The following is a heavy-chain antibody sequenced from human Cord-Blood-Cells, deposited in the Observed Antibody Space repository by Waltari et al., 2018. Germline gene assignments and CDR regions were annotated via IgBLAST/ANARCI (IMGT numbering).Heavy chain of an antibody. V-gene: IGHV2-26*01. CDR1: GFSLSNARMG. CDR3: ARIRSVVVPAAIEGDYYYYMDV. Sequence: QVTLKESGPVLVKPTETLTLTCTASGFSLSNARMGVSWIRQPPGKALEWLSHIFSNDEKSYSKSLESRRTISKDPSKSQVVLTMTNMDPVDTATYYCARIRSVVVPAAIEGDYYYYMDVWGKGTTVTVSS. D-gene: IGHD2-2*02. J-gene: IGHJ6*03. CDR2: IFSNDEK.